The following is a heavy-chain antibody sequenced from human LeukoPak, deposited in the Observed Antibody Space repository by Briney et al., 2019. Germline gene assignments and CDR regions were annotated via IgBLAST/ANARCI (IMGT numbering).Heavy chain of an antibody. Sequence: GGSLRLSCAASGFTFDGYGKSWVRQAPGKGLEWVSGINWNGGSTGYADSVKGRFTISRDNAKNSLYLQMNSLRAEDTALYHCARDLYGSSDYWGQGTLVTVSS. CDR1: GFTFDGYG. D-gene: IGHD2-8*01. CDR3: ARDLYGSSDY. J-gene: IGHJ4*02. V-gene: IGHV3-20*01. CDR2: INWNGGST.